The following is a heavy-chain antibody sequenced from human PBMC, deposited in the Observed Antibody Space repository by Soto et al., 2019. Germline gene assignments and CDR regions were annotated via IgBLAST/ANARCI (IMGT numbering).Heavy chain of an antibody. Sequence: GGSLRLSCAASGFTFSSYAMSWVRQAPGKGLEWVSAISGSGGSTYYADSVKGRFTISRDNSKNTLYLQMNSLRAEDTAVYYCAKVWSGQLWFWYFDLWGRGTLVTVSS. CDR2: ISGSGGST. CDR3: AKVWSGQLWFWYFDL. CDR1: GFTFSSYA. D-gene: IGHD5-18*01. J-gene: IGHJ2*01. V-gene: IGHV3-23*01.